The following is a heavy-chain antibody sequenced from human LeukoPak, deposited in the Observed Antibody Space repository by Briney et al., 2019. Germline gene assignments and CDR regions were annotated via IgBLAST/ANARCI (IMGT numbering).Heavy chain of an antibody. CDR3: AREYCSSTSCYTWGRPYFDY. CDR2: IIPIFGTA. D-gene: IGHD2-2*02. J-gene: IGHJ4*02. CDR1: GGTFSSYA. Sequence: SVKVSCKASGGTFSSYAISWVRQAPGQRLEWMGGIIPIFGTANYAQKFQGRVTITADESTSTAYMELSSLRSEDTAVYYCAREYCSSTSCYTWGRPYFDYWGQGTLVTVSS. V-gene: IGHV1-69*13.